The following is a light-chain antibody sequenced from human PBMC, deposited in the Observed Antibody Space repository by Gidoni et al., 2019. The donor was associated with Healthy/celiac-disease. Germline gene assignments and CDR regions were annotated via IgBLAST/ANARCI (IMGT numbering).Light chain of an antibody. Sequence: DIQMTQSPSTLSASVGDRVPITCRASQSISSRLAWYQPKPGKAPKLLIYKASSVESGVPSRFSGSGSGTEFTLNISSLQPDDFATYYCQQYNSYPRTFGQGTKVEIK. CDR3: QQYNSYPRT. CDR1: QSISSR. V-gene: IGKV1-5*03. J-gene: IGKJ1*01. CDR2: KAS.